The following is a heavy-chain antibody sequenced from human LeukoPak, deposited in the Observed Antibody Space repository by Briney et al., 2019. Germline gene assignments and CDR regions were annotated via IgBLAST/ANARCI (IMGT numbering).Heavy chain of an antibody. Sequence: GASVKVSCKASGGTFSSYAISWVRQAPGQGLEWMGRIIPIFGIANYAQRFQGRVTITADKSTSTAYMELSSLRSEDTAVYYCARSRGSSWWYFDLWGRGTLVTVSS. V-gene: IGHV1-69*04. CDR1: GGTFSSYA. CDR3: ARSRGSSWWYFDL. CDR2: IIPIFGIA. D-gene: IGHD6-13*01. J-gene: IGHJ2*01.